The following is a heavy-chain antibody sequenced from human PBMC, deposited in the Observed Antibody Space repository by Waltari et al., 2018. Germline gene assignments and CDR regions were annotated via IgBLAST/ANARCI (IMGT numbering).Heavy chain of an antibody. V-gene: IGHV4-4*07. CDR2: IYTSGST. Sequence: QVQLQESGPGLVKPSETLSLTCTVSGGSISSYYWSWIRQPAGKGLEWIGRIYTSGSTNYNPSLKSRVTMSVDTSKNQFSLKLSSVTAADTAVYYCARNGTTVVTPSYFDYWGQGTLVTVSS. J-gene: IGHJ4*02. D-gene: IGHD4-17*01. CDR3: ARNGTTVVTPSYFDY. CDR1: GGSISSYY.